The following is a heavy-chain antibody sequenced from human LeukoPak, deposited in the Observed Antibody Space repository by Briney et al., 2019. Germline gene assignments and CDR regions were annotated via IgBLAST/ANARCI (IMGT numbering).Heavy chain of an antibody. Sequence: PSETLSLTCTVSGGSIINYYWSCIRQPPGKGLEWIGYIYYRGSTNYNPSLKSRVTFSVDTSKNQFSLKLNSVTAADTAVYYCARGGDYGDLRYFDYWGQGTLVTVSS. CDR3: ARGGDYGDLRYFDY. CDR1: GGSIINYY. V-gene: IGHV4-59*01. D-gene: IGHD4-17*01. CDR2: IYYRGST. J-gene: IGHJ4*02.